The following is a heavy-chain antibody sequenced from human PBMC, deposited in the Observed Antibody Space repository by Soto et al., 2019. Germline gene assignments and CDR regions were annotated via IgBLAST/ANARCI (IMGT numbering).Heavy chain of an antibody. CDR2: IKYDGSEK. CDR3: ATSNCPLY. V-gene: IGHV3-7*05. D-gene: IGHD2-15*01. J-gene: IGHJ4*02. CDR1: GVTFRSYG. Sequence: GVSLRLSCAASGVTFRSYGMDWVRQAPGRGLEWVANIKYDGSEKYYVDSVKGRFTISRDNAKNSLYLQMNSLTVEDTAVYSCATSNCPLYWGQGTLVTVSS.